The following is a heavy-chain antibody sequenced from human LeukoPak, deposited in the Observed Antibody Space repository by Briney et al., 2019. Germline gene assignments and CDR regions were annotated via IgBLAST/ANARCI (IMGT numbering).Heavy chain of an antibody. CDR2: ISAYNGNT. J-gene: IGHJ4*02. CDR3: ARGLRWGDYFDY. D-gene: IGHD4-23*01. Sequence: ASVKVSCKASGYTFTSYYMHWVRQAPGQGLEWMGWISAYNGNTNYAQKLQGRVTMTTDTSTSTAYMELRSLRSDDTAVYYCARGLRWGDYFDYWGQGTLVTVSS. CDR1: GYTFTSYY. V-gene: IGHV1-18*04.